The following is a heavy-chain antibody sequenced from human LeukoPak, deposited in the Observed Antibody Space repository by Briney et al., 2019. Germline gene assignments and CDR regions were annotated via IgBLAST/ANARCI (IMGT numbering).Heavy chain of an antibody. CDR1: GDSGSSNSAA. D-gene: IGHD3-10*01. V-gene: IGHV6-1*01. CDR3: AREFTRVRGVIINYFDY. CDR2: TYYRSKWYN. Sequence: SQTLSLTCTISGDSGSSNSAAWNWIRQSPSRGLEWLGRTYYRSKWYNDYAVSVKSRITINPATSKNQFSLQLNSVTPEDTAVYYGAREFTRVRGVIINYFDYWGQGTLVTVSS. J-gene: IGHJ4*02.